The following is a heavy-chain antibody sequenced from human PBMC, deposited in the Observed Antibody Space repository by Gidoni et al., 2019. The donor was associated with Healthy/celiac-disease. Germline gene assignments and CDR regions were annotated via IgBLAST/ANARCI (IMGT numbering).Heavy chain of an antibody. CDR2: ISGSGGST. J-gene: IGHJ3*02. Sequence: EVQLLESGGGLVQPGGSLRLSCAASGFTFSSYAMSWVRQAPGKGLEWVSAISGSGGSTYYADSVKGRFTISRDNSKNTLYLQMNSLRAEDTAVYYCAKDTLKDSGYDGNAFDIWGQGTMVTVSS. CDR1: GFTFSSYA. V-gene: IGHV3-23*01. D-gene: IGHD5-12*01. CDR3: AKDTLKDSGYDGNAFDI.